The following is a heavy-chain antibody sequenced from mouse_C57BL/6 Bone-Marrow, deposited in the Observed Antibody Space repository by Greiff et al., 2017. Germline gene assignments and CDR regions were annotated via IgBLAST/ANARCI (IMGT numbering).Heavy chain of an antibody. V-gene: IGHV1-55*01. CDR2: IYPGSGST. D-gene: IGHD2-2*01. CDR3: ARLGGYDDYDAMDY. Sequence: QVQLKQPGAELVKPGASVKMSCKASGYTFTSYWITWVKQRPGQGLEWIGDIYPGSGSTNYNEKFKSKATMTVDTSSSTAYMQLSSLTSEDSAVSYCARLGGYDDYDAMDYWGQGTSVTVSS. CDR1: GYTFTSYW. J-gene: IGHJ4*01.